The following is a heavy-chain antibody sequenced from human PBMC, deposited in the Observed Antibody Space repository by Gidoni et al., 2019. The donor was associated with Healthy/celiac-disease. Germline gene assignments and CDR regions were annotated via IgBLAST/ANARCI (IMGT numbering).Heavy chain of an antibody. D-gene: IGHD3-10*01. Sequence: EVQLVESGGGLVQPGGSLRLSCAASGFTFSSYEMNWVRQAPGKGLEWVSYISRSGSTIYYADSVKGRFTISRDNAKNSLYLQMNSLRAEDTAVYYCARDVSKVRGVINWFDPWGQGTLVTVSS. CDR3: ARDVSKVRGVINWFDP. J-gene: IGHJ5*02. CDR1: GFTFSSYE. CDR2: ISRSGSTI. V-gene: IGHV3-48*03.